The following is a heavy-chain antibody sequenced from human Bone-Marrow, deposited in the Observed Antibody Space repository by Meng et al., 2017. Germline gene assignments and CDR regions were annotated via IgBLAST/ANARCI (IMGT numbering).Heavy chain of an antibody. CDR1: EYTFTDYD. V-gene: IGHV1-8*02. D-gene: IGHD3-10*01. CDR2: ISPNTGNT. Sequence: ASVKVSCKTSEYTFTDYDLNWVRLGAGQGLEWVGYISPNTGNTRYAEKFQGRVTMTSDTSTNTAFLELSRLGGGDTAVYYCARVDFFSSGSLYFFDHWGQGTQVTVSS. J-gene: IGHJ4*02. CDR3: ARVDFFSSGSLYFFDH.